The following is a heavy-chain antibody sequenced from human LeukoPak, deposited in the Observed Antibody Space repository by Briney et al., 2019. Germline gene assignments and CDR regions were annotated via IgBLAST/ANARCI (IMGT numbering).Heavy chain of an antibody. J-gene: IGHJ3*02. Sequence: PSETLSLTCTVSGGSISSYYWSWIRQPPGKGLEWIGYIYYSGSTNYNPSLKSRVTISVDTSKNQFSLKLSSVTAADTAVYYCAREADREGDAFDIWGQGTMVTVSS. V-gene: IGHV4-59*01. CDR3: AREADREGDAFDI. D-gene: IGHD3-22*01. CDR2: IYYSGST. CDR1: GGSISSYY.